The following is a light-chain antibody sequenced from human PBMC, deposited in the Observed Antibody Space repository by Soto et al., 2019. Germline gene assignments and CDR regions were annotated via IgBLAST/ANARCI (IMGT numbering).Light chain of an antibody. V-gene: IGLV2-14*03. Sequence: QSALTQPASVSGSPGQSITISCTGTSTDFSFSEHITWYQQHPGKAPKLMVFDVNSRPSGVSDRFSASNPGNTASLTISWLQAEDDAFYDCSVHRDSTTRLFGPGTQVTAL. J-gene: IGLJ1*01. CDR1: STDFSFSEH. CDR3: SVHRDSTTRL. CDR2: DVN.